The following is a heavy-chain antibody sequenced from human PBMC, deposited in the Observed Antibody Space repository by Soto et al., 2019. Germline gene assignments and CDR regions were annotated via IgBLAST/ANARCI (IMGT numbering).Heavy chain of an antibody. CDR2: IIPIFGTA. J-gene: IGHJ4*02. V-gene: IGHV1-69*13. CDR1: GGTFSSYA. Sequence: SVKVSCKASGGTFSSYAISWVRQAPGQGLEWMGGIIPIFGTANYAQKFQGRVTITADESTSTAYMELSSLRSEDTAVYYCARRGIIGTTGRQFDYWGQGTLVTVSS. CDR3: ARRGIIGTTGRQFDY. D-gene: IGHD1-20*01.